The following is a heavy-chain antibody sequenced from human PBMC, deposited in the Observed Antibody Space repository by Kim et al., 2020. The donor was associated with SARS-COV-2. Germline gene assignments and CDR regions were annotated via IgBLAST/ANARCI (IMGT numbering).Heavy chain of an antibody. D-gene: IGHD1-26*01. Sequence: GNTYSNPSLKSRVTISADTSKNQVSLNLSSVTAADTAVYFCAREGREHFDYWGQGTLVSVSS. V-gene: IGHV4-30-2*05. CDR3: AREGREHFDY. J-gene: IGHJ4*02. CDR2: GNT.